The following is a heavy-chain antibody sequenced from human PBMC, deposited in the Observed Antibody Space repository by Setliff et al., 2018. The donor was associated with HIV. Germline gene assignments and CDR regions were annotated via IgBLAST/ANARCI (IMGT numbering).Heavy chain of an antibody. J-gene: IGHJ4*02. V-gene: IGHV1-3*01. CDR3: AKEDQRVTSVDY. D-gene: IGHD2-2*01. CDR2: INAGNDNT. Sequence: ASVKVSCKASGYSFTKYVMHWVRQAPGQRLEWMGWINAGNDNTKYSQKFQGRVTISRDNSKNTLYLQMNSLRVDDRAVYYCAKEDQRVTSVDYWGQGTPVTVSS. CDR1: GYSFTKYV.